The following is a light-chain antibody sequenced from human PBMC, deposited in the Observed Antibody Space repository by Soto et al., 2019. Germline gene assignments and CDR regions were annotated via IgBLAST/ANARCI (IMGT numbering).Light chain of an antibody. CDR2: GAS. V-gene: IGKV3-20*01. Sequence: VLAQSRATQSRARGESRPLWSRASQSVSNNYLAWYQQKPGQAPRLLIYGASNRATGIPDRFSGSGSGTTFPLTISRMEPEDFAVYFCQQYGSSGTFGQGTKVDIK. CDR3: QQYGSSGT. CDR1: QSVSNNY. J-gene: IGKJ1*01.